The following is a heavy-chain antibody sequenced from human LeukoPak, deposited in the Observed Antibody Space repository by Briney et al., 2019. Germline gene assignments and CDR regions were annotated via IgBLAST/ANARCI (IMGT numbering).Heavy chain of an antibody. J-gene: IGHJ4*02. CDR2: IYTSGST. CDR1: GGSISSGSYY. Sequence: SETLSLTCTVSGGSISSGSYYWSWIRQPAGKGLEWIGRIYTSGSTNYNPSLKGRVTISVDTSKNQFSLKLSSVTAADTAVYYCARDAEYYFDYWGQGTLVTVSS. CDR3: ARDAEYYFDY. V-gene: IGHV4-61*02.